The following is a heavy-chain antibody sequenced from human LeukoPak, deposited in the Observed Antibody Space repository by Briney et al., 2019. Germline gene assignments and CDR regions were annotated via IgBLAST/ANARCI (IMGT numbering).Heavy chain of an antibody. J-gene: IGHJ3*02. CDR1: GYTFTSYG. D-gene: IGHD3-22*01. CDR3: ALMTTYYYDSSGPGVAFDI. Sequence: ASVKVSCKASGYTFTSYGISWVRQAPGQGLEWMGWISAYSGDTNYAQKFQGRVTMTRDTSISTAYMELSRLRSDDTAVYYCALMTTYYYDSSGPGVAFDIWGQGTMVTVSS. CDR2: ISAYSGDT. V-gene: IGHV1-18*01.